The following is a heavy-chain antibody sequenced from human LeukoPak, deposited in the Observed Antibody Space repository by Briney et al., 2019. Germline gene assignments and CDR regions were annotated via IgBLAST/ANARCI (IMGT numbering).Heavy chain of an antibody. Sequence: PSQTLTLTCTVSGGSISSGGYYWSWIRQHPGKGLEWIGYIYYSGSTYYNPSLKSRVTISVDTSNNQFSLKLSSVTAADTAVYYCARGVVSNFDYWGQGTLVTVSS. V-gene: IGHV4-31*03. CDR2: IYYSGST. D-gene: IGHD2-15*01. J-gene: IGHJ4*02. CDR1: GGSISSGGYY. CDR3: ARGVVSNFDY.